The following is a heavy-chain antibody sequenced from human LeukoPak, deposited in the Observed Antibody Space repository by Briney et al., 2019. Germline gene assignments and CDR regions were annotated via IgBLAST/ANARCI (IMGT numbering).Heavy chain of an antibody. J-gene: IGHJ4*02. V-gene: IGHV4-39*01. CDR1: GGSFSGYY. CDR3: ARQPPVAASGNFVDS. CDR2: IYYSGST. Sequence: PSETLSLTCAVYGGSFSGYYWGWIRQPPGEGLEWIGSIYYSGSTYYSTSLRSRVTISVDTSKNQFPLKMSSVTAADTAVYYCARQPPVAASGNFVDSWGQGTLVTVSS. D-gene: IGHD6-13*01.